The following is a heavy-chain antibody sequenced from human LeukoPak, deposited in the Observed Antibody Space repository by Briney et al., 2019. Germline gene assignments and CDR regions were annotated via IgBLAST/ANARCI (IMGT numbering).Heavy chain of an antibody. J-gene: IGHJ4*02. D-gene: IGHD4-17*01. CDR2: ISAYNGNT. Sequence: ASVKVSCKASGYTFTSYGISWVRQAPGQGLEWMGWISAYNGNTNYAQKLQGRVTMTTDTSTSTAYVELRSLRSDDTAVYYCARDRTTVTTLFDYWGQGTLVTVSS. CDR1: GYTFTSYG. CDR3: ARDRTTVTTLFDY. V-gene: IGHV1-18*04.